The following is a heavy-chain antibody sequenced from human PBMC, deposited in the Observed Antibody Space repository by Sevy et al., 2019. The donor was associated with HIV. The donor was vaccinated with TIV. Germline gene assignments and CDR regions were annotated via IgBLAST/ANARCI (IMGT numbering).Heavy chain of an antibody. CDR1: GFTFTSSA. J-gene: IGHJ6*02. D-gene: IGHD6-19*01. V-gene: IGHV1-58*01. CDR3: AADPHMIREYSSGLSSQGRYYYYGMDV. Sequence: ASVKVSCKASGFTFTSSAVQWVRQARGQSLEWIGWIDGGSGNTNYAQKFQERVTITRDMSTSTAYMELSSLRSEDTAVYYCAADPHMIREYSSGLSSQGRYYYYGMDVWGQGTTVTVSS. CDR2: IDGGSGNT.